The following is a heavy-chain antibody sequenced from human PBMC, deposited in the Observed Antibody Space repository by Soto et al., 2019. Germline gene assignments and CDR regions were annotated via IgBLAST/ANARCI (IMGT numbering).Heavy chain of an antibody. J-gene: IGHJ6*03. CDR2: IQNVGPT. D-gene: IGHD2-2*01. V-gene: IGHV3-66*01. CDR3: ARDRIVVVPVDYYYYYYMDV. Sequence: GGSLRLSCAASGFTVSSKYMSWVRQAPGKGLEWVSLIQNVGPTYYADSVKGRFTISRDNSENTVHLQMNSLRAEDTALYYCARDRIVVVPVDYYYYYYMDVWGKGTTVTVSS. CDR1: GFTVSSKY.